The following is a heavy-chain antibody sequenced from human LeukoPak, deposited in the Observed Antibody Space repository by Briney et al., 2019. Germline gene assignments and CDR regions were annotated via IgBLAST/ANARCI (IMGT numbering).Heavy chain of an antibody. J-gene: IGHJ3*02. Sequence: RGSLRPSCAPSAFTLSSYSMNWVRQAPGNGLEWVSSISSSSSYIYYADSVKGRFTISRDNAKNSLYLQMNSLRAEDTAVYYCARGRLEDAFDIWGQGTMVTVSS. CDR1: AFTLSSYS. D-gene: IGHD6-25*01. CDR3: ARGRLEDAFDI. CDR2: ISSSSSYI. V-gene: IGHV3-21*01.